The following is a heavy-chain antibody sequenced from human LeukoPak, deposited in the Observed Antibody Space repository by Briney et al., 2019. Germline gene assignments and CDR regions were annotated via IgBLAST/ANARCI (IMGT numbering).Heavy chain of an antibody. Sequence: PGRSLRLSCAASGFSFSSFGMHWVRQAPGKGLEWVAVIWYDGSNKYYADSVKGRFTISRDNSKNSLFLQMDSLRAEDTAVYYCAGTDASGYPYYFAYWSQGTLVTVSS. CDR3: AGTDASGYPYYFAY. V-gene: IGHV3-33*03. CDR2: IWYDGSNK. D-gene: IGHD3-22*01. CDR1: GFSFSSFG. J-gene: IGHJ4*02.